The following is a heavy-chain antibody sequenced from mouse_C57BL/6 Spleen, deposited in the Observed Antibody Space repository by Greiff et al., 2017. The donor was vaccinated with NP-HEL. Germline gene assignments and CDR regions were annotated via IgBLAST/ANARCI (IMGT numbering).Heavy chain of an antibody. CDR1: AFTFSDYG. D-gene: IGHD2-5*01. CDR3: ATYYSNYVGYYYAMDY. CDR2: ISSGSSTI. J-gene: IGHJ4*01. V-gene: IGHV5-17*01. Sequence: EVKLVESGGGLVKPGGSLKLSCAASAFTFSDYGMHWVRQAPEKGLEWVAYISSGSSTIYYAYTVKGRFTISRDNAKNTLFLQMTSRRADDTAMYYCATYYSNYVGYYYAMDYWGQGTSVTVSS.